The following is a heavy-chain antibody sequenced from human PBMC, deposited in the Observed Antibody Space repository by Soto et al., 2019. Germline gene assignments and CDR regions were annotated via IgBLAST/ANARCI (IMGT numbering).Heavy chain of an antibody. CDR3: ARVGGYGMDV. J-gene: IGHJ6*02. CDR2: IYHSGST. D-gene: IGHD3-10*01. CDR1: GYSICSGYY. V-gene: IGHV4-38-2*01. Sequence: SETLSLTCAVSGYSICSGYYWGWIRQPPGKGLEWIGSIYHSGSTYNNPSLKSRVTISVDTSKNQFSLKLSSVTAADTAVYYCARVGGYGMDVWGQGTTVTGSS.